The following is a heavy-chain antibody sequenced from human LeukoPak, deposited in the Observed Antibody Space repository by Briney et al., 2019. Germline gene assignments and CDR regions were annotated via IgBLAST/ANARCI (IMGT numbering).Heavy chain of an antibody. CDR3: ARGVPEYYDFWSGYFYYFDY. J-gene: IGHJ4*02. CDR2: IYYSGST. V-gene: IGHV4-59*01. CDR1: GGSISSYY. D-gene: IGHD3-3*01. Sequence: PSETLSLTCTVSGGSISSYYWNWIRQPPGKGLEWIGYIYYSGSTNYNPSLKSRVTISVDTSKNQFSLKLTSVTAADTAVYYCARGVPEYYDFWSGYFYYFDYWGQGTLVTVSS.